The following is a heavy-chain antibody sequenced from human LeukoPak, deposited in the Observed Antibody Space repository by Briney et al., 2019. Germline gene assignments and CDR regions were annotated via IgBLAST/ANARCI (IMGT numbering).Heavy chain of an antibody. J-gene: IGHJ6*03. CDR3: TRGQGSSWPYYYYYMDV. CDR2: IRSKAYGGTT. Sequence: GGSLRLSCTASGFTFGDYAMGWFRQAPGKGLEWVGFIRSKAYGGTTEYAASVKGRFTISRDDSKSIAYLQMNSLKTEDTAVYYCTRGQGSSWPYYYYYMDVWGKGTTVTVSS. V-gene: IGHV3-49*03. D-gene: IGHD6-13*01. CDR1: GFTFGDYA.